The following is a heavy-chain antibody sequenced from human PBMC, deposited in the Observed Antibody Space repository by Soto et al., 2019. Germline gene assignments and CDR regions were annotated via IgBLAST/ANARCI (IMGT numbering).Heavy chain of an antibody. CDR2: IIPIFGTA. CDR1: GGTFSSYA. Sequence: QVQLVQSGAEVKKPGSSVKVSCKASGGTFSSYAISWVRQAPGQGLAWMGGIIPIFGTANYAQKFQGRVTISADESTSTAYMELSSLRSEDTAVYYCARDGQGPMTTVTRWFDPWGQGTLVTVSS. D-gene: IGHD4-17*01. V-gene: IGHV1-69*01. CDR3: ARDGQGPMTTVTRWFDP. J-gene: IGHJ5*02.